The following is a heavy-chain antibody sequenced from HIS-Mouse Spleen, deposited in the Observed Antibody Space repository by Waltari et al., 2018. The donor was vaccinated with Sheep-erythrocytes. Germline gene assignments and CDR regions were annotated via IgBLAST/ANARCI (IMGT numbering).Heavy chain of an antibody. CDR3: ARGHYSGYDFDY. Sequence: QVQLVQSGAEVKKPGASVKVSCKASGYTFTSYDINWVRQATGQGLEWMGWMNPNRGNNGYAQKFQGRVTMTRNTSLSTAYMEPSSLRSEDTAVYYCARGHYSGYDFDYWGQGTLVTVSS. CDR2: MNPNRGNN. D-gene: IGHD5-12*01. CDR1: GYTFTSYD. V-gene: IGHV1-8*01. J-gene: IGHJ4*02.